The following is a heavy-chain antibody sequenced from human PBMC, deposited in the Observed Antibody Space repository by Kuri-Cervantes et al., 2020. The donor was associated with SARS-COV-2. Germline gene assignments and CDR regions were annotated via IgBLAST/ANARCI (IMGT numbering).Heavy chain of an antibody. D-gene: IGHD3-22*01. CDR2: LWYDGSNK. CDR3: ARDLLHYDSSGYYYDPG. CDR1: EFPFSSYG. V-gene: IGHV3-33*01. Sequence: GGLRRFPVAASEFPFSSYGRHGVRQAPGKGLEGVAVLWYDGSNKSYADSVKGRFTISRDNSKNTLYLQMNSLRAEDTAVYYCARDLLHYDSSGYYYDPGWGQGTLVTVSS. J-gene: IGHJ4*02.